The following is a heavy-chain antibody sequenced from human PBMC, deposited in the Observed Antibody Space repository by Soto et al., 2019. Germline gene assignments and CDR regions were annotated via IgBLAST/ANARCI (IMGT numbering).Heavy chain of an antibody. Sequence: GRSLRVWCAAFGFPFGSYCMHWVRQAPGKGLEWVAVIWYDGSNKYYADSVKGRFTISRDNSKNTLYLQMNSLRAEDTAVYYCARDFNWHGDYSVDYYYYGMDVWGQGTTVTVSS. V-gene: IGHV3-33*01. CDR1: GFPFGSYC. CDR3: ARDFNWHGDYSVDYYYYGMDV. D-gene: IGHD4-17*01. CDR2: IWYDGSNK. J-gene: IGHJ6*02.